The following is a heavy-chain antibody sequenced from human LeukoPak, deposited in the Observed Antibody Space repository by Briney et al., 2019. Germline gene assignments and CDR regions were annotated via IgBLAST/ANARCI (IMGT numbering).Heavy chain of an antibody. CDR2: IKQDGSEK. V-gene: IGHV3-7*01. D-gene: IGHD3-22*01. CDR3: ARDTMIVFPYHYGMDV. CDR1: GFTFSSYW. Sequence: PGGSLRLSCAASGFTFSSYWMSWVRQAPGKGLEWVANIKQDGSEKYYVDSVKGRFTISRDNAKNSLYLQMNSLRAEDTAVYYCARDTMIVFPYHYGMDVRGQGTTVTVSS. J-gene: IGHJ6*02.